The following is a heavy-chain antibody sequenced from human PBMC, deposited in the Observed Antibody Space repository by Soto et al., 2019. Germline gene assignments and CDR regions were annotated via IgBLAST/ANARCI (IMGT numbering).Heavy chain of an antibody. J-gene: IGHJ6*02. CDR2: ISWNSGSI. CDR1: GFTFDDYA. CDR3: AKDGTAAGTRYYYYYGMDV. Sequence: GGSLRLSCAASGFTFDDYAMHWVRQAPGKGLEWVSGISWNSGSIGYADSVKGRFTISRDNAKNSLYLQMNSLRAEDTALYYCAKDGTAAGTRYYYYYGMDVWGQGTTVTVSS. V-gene: IGHV3-9*01. D-gene: IGHD6-13*01.